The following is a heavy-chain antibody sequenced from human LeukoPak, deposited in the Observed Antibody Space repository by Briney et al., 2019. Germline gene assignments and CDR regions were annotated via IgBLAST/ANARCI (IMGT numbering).Heavy chain of an antibody. V-gene: IGHV3-23*01. Sequence: SCKASGGTFSSYGFSWVRQAPGKGLEWVSAISGSGGSTYYADSVKGRFTISRDNSKNTLYLQMNSLRAEDTAVYYCAKDYYFDYWGQGTLVTVSS. CDR1: GGTFSSYG. CDR3: AKDYYFDY. CDR2: ISGSGGST. J-gene: IGHJ4*02.